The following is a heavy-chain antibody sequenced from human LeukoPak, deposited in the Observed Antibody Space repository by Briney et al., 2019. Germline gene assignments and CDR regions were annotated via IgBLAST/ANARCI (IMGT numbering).Heavy chain of an antibody. J-gene: IGHJ3*02. Sequence: SETLSLTCTVSGGSISSYYWSWIRQPPGEGLEWIGYIYYSGSTNYNPSLKSRVTISVDTSKNQFSLKLSSVTAADTAVYYCASGRTKNDAFDIWGQGTMVTVSS. CDR3: ASGRTKNDAFDI. CDR2: IYYSGST. CDR1: GGSISSYY. D-gene: IGHD1/OR15-1a*01. V-gene: IGHV4-59*01.